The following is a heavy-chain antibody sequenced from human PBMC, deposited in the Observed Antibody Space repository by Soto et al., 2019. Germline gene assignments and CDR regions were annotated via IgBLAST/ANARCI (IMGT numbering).Heavy chain of an antibody. D-gene: IGHD6-19*01. J-gene: IGHJ4*02. Sequence: QVQLVESGGGVVQPGRSLRLSCAASGFTFSSYGMHWVRQAPGKGLEWVAVISYDGSNKYYADSVKGRFTISRDNSKNTLYLQMNSLRAEDTAVYYCAKDGAVAGISFWGQGTLVTVSS. CDR2: ISYDGSNK. CDR1: GFTFSSYG. CDR3: AKDGAVAGISF. V-gene: IGHV3-30*18.